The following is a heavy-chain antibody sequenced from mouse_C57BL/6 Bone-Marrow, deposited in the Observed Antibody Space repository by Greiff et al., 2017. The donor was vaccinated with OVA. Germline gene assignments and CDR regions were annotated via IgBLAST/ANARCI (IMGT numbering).Heavy chain of an antibody. D-gene: IGHD1-1*01. CDR1: GYTFTSYG. V-gene: IGHV1-81*01. Sequence: QVQLQHSGAELARPGASVKLSCKASGYTFTSYGISWVKQRTGQGLEWIGEIYPRSGNTYYNEKFKGKATLTADKSSSTAYMELRSLTSEDSAAYFCARPHYGTSPSAMDYWGQGTSVTVSS. CDR3: ARPHYGTSPSAMDY. J-gene: IGHJ4*01. CDR2: IYPRSGNT.